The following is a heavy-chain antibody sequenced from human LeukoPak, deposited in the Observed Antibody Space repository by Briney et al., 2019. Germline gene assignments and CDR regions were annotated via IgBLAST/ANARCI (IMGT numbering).Heavy chain of an antibody. Sequence: ASVKVSCKASGYTFTSYDINWVRQATGQGLEWMGWMNPNSGNTGYAQKFQGRVTTTRNTSISTAYMELSSLRSEDTAVYYCAREGIAAAGTDYWGQGTLVTVSS. V-gene: IGHV1-8*01. D-gene: IGHD6-13*01. CDR1: GYTFTSYD. CDR3: AREGIAAAGTDY. CDR2: MNPNSGNT. J-gene: IGHJ4*02.